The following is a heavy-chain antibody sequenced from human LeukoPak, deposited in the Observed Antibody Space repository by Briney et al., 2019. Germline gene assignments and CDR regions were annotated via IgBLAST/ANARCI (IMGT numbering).Heavy chain of an antibody. J-gene: IGHJ4*02. D-gene: IGHD6-19*01. CDR3: ARSTQWLVPLSI. Sequence: SETLSLTCTVSGGSISSSSYYWGWIRQPPGKGLEWIGSIYYSGSTYYNPSLKSRVTISVDTSKNQFSLMLSSVAAADTAVYYCARSTQWLVPLSIWGQGTLVTVSS. V-gene: IGHV4-39*01. CDR2: IYYSGST. CDR1: GGSISSSSYY.